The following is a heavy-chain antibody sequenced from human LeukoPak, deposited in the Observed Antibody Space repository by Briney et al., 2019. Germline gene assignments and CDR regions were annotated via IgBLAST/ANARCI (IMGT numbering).Heavy chain of an antibody. CDR3: ARGSSKGDAFDI. CDR2: IYYSGST. J-gene: IGHJ3*02. Sequence: KPSETLSLTCTVSGGSISSYYWSWIRQPPGKGLEWIGYIYYSGSTNYNPSLKSRVTISVDTSKNQFSLKLSSVTAADTAVYYCARGSSKGDAFDIWGQGTMVTVSS. CDR1: GGSISSYY. D-gene: IGHD6-6*01. V-gene: IGHV4-59*08.